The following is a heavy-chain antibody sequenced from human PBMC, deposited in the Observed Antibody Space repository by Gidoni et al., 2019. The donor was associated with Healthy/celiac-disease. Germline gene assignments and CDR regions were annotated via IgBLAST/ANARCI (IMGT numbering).Heavy chain of an antibody. J-gene: IGHJ3*02. D-gene: IGHD6-19*01. CDR3: ATDRGAVAGTPYAFDI. Sequence: QVQLVQSGAEVKKPGASVKVSCKVSGSTLTELSMHWVRQAPGKGLEWMGGFDPEDGETIYAQKFQGRVTMTEDTSTDTAYMELSSLRSEDTAVYYCATDRGAVAGTPYAFDIWGQGTMVTVSS. CDR1: GSTLTELS. V-gene: IGHV1-24*01. CDR2: FDPEDGET.